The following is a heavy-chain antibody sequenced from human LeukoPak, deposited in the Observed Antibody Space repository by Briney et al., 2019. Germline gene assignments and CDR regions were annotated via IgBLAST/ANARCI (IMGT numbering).Heavy chain of an antibody. J-gene: IGHJ4*02. D-gene: IGHD6-13*01. CDR1: GFTFSSYA. CDR3: AKDSRFFIAASEGYYFDY. Sequence: GGSLRLSCAASGFTFSSYAMSWVRQAPGKGLEWVSGISGSGGSTYYADSVKGRFTISRDNSKNTLYLQMNSLRAEDTAVYYCAKDSRFFIAASEGYYFDYWGQGTLVTVSS. CDR2: ISGSGGST. V-gene: IGHV3-23*01.